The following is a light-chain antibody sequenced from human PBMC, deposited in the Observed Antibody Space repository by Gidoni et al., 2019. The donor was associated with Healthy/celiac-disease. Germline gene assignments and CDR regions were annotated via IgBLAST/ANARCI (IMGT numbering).Light chain of an antibody. Sequence: EIVLTQSPGTLSSSPGERATLSCRASQSVSSSYLAWYQQKPGQAPRLLIYGASSRATGIPDRFSGSGSGTDFTLTISRLEPEDFAVYYCQQYGSHQSSFXQXTKLEIK. V-gene: IGKV3-20*01. CDR2: GAS. J-gene: IGKJ2*04. CDR3: QQYGSHQSS. CDR1: QSVSSSY.